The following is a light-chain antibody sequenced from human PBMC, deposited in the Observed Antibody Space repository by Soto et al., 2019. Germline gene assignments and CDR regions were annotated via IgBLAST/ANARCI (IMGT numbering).Light chain of an antibody. CDR1: QSVSSSY. CDR2: GAS. J-gene: IGKJ3*01. V-gene: IGKV3-20*01. CDR3: QQYGSSPFT. Sequence: EIVLTQSPGTLSLSPGERATLSCRASQSVSSSYLAWYQQKPGQAPRLLIYGASSRATGIPDRFSGSGSGTDFTLTISRLGPEDFAVYYCQQYGSSPFTFGPGTKVYIK.